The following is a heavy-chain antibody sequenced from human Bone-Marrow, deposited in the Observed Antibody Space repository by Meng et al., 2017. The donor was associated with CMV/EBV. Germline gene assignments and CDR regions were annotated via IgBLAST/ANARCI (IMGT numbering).Heavy chain of an antibody. CDR3: ARAGGFWSASDMDD. D-gene: IGHD3-3*01. CDR2: IKQDGSEK. J-gene: IGHJ4*02. CDR1: GFTFRSYW. Sequence: GESLKISCAASGFTFRSYWMTWVRQAPGKGLEWVANIKQDGSEKYYVDSVKGRFTISRDNAKNSVYLQMNSLRAEDTAVYYCARAGGFWSASDMDDWGQGTLVTVSS. V-gene: IGHV3-7*01.